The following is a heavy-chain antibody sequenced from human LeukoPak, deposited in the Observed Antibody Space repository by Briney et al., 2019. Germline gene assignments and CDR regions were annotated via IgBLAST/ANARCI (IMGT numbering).Heavy chain of an antibody. CDR2: ISGSGGST. Sequence: GGSLRLSCAASGFTFSSYAMSWVRQAPGKGLEWVSAISGSGGSTYYADSVKGRFTISRDNSKNTLYLQMNSLRAEDTAVYYCARALGTVTAGRRGAFDIWGQGTMVTVSS. J-gene: IGHJ3*02. D-gene: IGHD1-26*01. CDR1: GFTFSSYA. CDR3: ARALGTVTAGRRGAFDI. V-gene: IGHV3-23*01.